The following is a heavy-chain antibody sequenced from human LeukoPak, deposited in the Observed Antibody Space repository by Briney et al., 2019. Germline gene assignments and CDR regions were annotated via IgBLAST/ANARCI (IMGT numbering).Heavy chain of an antibody. CDR3: AKDRITIFGVVYFDY. Sequence: PGGSLRLSCAASGFTFSSYAMSWVRQAPGKGLEWVSGITGSGGSTYYADSVKGRFTISRDNSKNTLYLQMNSLRAEDTAVYYCAKDRITIFGVVYFDYWGQGTLVTVSS. J-gene: IGHJ4*02. CDR2: ITGSGGST. D-gene: IGHD3-3*01. V-gene: IGHV3-23*01. CDR1: GFTFSSYA.